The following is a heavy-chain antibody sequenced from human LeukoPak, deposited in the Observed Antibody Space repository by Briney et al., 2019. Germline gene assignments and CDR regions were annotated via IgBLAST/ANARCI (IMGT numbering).Heavy chain of an antibody. V-gene: IGHV1-46*01. CDR2: INPSGGST. D-gene: IGHD3-3*01. CDR3: ARDLNYGPPPPENLPTFWSGYPYYYYYYGMDV. CDR1: GYTFTSYY. Sequence: ASVKVSCKASGYTFTSYYMHWVRQAPGQGLEWMGIINPSGGSTNYAQKFQGRVTMTRDTSTSTVYMGLSSLRSEDTAMYSCARDLNYGPPPPENLPTFWSGYPYYYYYYGMDVWGQGTTVTVSS. J-gene: IGHJ6*02.